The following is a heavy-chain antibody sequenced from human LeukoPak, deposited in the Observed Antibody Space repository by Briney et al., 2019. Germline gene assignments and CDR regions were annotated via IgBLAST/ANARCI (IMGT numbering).Heavy chain of an antibody. D-gene: IGHD3-3*01. CDR2: ISAYNGDT. V-gene: IGHV1-18*01. J-gene: IGHJ6*03. CDR3: ARPTDFWSGYYGIYYYYMDV. Sequence: GASVKVSCKVSGYTFTSYGISWVRQAPGQGLEWMGWISAYNGDTNYAQKLQGRVTMTTDTSTSTAYMELRSLRSDDTAVYYCARPTDFWSGYYGIYYYYMDVWGKGTTVTVSS. CDR1: GYTFTSYG.